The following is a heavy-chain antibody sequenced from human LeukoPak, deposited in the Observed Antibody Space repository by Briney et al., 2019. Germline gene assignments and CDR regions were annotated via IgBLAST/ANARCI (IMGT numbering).Heavy chain of an antibody. CDR2: IKQDGSEK. V-gene: IGHV3-7*01. D-gene: IGHD5/OR15-5a*01. Sequence: GGSLRLSCAASGFTFRIYWMSWVRQAPGKGLEWVANIKQDGSEKYYVDSVRGRFTLSRDNAKNSLYLQMDSLRAEDTAVYYCASSVGGFFDYWGQGNLATVSS. J-gene: IGHJ4*02. CDR3: ASSVGGFFDY. CDR1: GFTFRIYW.